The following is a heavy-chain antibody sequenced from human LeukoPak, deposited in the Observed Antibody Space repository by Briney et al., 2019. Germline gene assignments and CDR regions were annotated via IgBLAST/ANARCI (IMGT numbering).Heavy chain of an antibody. CDR3: ASSQLHYYDSSGYPVN. CDR2: IIPIFGTA. CDR1: GGTFSSYA. V-gene: IGHV1-69*13. Sequence: SVKVSCKASGGTFSSYAISWVRQAPGQGLEWMGGIIPIFGTANYAQKFQGRVTITADESTSTAYMELSRLRSEDTAVYYCASSQLHYYDSSGYPVNWGQGTLVTVSS. J-gene: IGHJ4*02. D-gene: IGHD3-22*01.